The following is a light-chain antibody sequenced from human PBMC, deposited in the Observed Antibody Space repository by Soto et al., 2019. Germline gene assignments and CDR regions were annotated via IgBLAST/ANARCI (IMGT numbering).Light chain of an antibody. CDR3: SSYAASNNFGV. CDR1: SSDVGGYNY. V-gene: IGLV2-8*01. CDR2: EVS. J-gene: IGLJ1*01. Sequence: QSVLTQPPSASGSPGQSVTISCTGTSSDVGGYNYVSWYQQHPGKAPKLMIYEVSKRPSGVPDRFSGSKSGNTASLTVSGLQAEDEADYYCSSYAASNNFGVFGTGTKVTLL.